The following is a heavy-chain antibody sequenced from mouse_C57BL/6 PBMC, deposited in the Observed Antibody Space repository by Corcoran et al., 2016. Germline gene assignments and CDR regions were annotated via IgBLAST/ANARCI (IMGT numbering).Heavy chain of an antibody. CDR1: GYTFTSYD. D-gene: IGHD1-1*01. J-gene: IGHJ2*01. V-gene: IGHV1-85*01. CDR3: AREDGSSWDY. Sequence: QVQLQQSGPELVTPGASVKLSCKASGYTFTSYDKNWVKQRPGQGLEWIGWIYPRDGSTKYNEKFKGKATLTVDTSSSTAYMELHSLTSEDSAVYFWAREDGSSWDYWGQGTTLTVSS. CDR2: IYPRDGST.